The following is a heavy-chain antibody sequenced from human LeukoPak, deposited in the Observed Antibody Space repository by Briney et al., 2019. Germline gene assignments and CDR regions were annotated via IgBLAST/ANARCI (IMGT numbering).Heavy chain of an antibody. Sequence: SQTLSLTCTVSGGSISSGSYYWSWIRQPAGKGLEWIGRIYTSGSTNYNPSLKSRVTISVDTSKNQFSLKLSSVTAADTAVYYCARGYGGNSALGYWGQGTLVTVSS. J-gene: IGHJ4*02. V-gene: IGHV4-61*02. CDR2: IYTSGST. CDR3: ARGYGGNSALGY. CDR1: GGSISSGSYY. D-gene: IGHD4-23*01.